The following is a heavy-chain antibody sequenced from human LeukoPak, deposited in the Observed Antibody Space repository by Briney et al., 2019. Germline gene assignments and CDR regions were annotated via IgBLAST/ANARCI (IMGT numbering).Heavy chain of an antibody. D-gene: IGHD2-15*01. CDR3: ARGTPTVSAGHY. J-gene: IGHJ4*02. CDR1: GFTVSSDY. CDR2: IYTDGRT. Sequence: PGRSLRLSCAASGFTVSSDYMSWVRQAPGKGLEWVSVIYTDGRTFFADFVKGRFTISRDTSKNLFPLQMNSLTAEDTAVYYCARGTPTVSAGHYWGQGTLVSVSS. V-gene: IGHV3-53*01.